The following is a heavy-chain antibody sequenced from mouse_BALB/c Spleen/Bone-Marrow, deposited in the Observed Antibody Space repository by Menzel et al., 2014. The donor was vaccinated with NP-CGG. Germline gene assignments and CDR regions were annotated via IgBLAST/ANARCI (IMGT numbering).Heavy chain of an antibody. V-gene: IGHV4-1*02. CDR3: AKNYYYGYVAY. Sequence: VKLVESGGGLVQPGGSLKLSCAASGFDFSRYWMTCVRQAPGRGLEWIGEINPDSSTINYAPSLKDKFIISRDNAKNTLYLQMSKVRSEDTALYYCAKNYYYGYVAYWGQGTLVTVSA. CDR1: GFDFSRYW. J-gene: IGHJ3*01. D-gene: IGHD1-2*01. CDR2: INPDSSTI.